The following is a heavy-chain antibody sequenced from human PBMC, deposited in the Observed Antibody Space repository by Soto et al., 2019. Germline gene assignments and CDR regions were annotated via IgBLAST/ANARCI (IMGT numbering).Heavy chain of an antibody. D-gene: IGHD2-8*02. V-gene: IGHV4-4*07. CDR2: FSLSGTT. Sequence: PSETLSLTCTVSGASTIGSSYWSWIRQPAGKGLEWIGRFSLSGTTSYNPSLRSRVTMSADVSKNQLSLRLTSVTAADTALYYCARGMTPPGAPAWYYFDSWGQGTLVTVSS. CDR1: GASTIGSSY. J-gene: IGHJ4*02. CDR3: ARGMTPPGAPAWYYFDS.